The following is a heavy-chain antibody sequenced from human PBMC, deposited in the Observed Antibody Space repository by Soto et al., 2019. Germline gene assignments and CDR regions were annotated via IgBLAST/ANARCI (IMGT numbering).Heavy chain of an antibody. D-gene: IGHD2-2*01. V-gene: IGHV1-69*13. CDR1: GYTFTSYD. CDR3: ARDWDFGGIVVPAARANYGMDV. J-gene: IGHJ6*02. Sequence: ASVKVSCKASGYTFTSYDISWVRQAPGQGLEWMGGIIPIFGTANYAQKFQGRVTITADESTSTAYMELSSLRSEDTAVYYCARDWDFGGIVVPAARANYGMDVWGQGTTVTVSS. CDR2: IIPIFGTA.